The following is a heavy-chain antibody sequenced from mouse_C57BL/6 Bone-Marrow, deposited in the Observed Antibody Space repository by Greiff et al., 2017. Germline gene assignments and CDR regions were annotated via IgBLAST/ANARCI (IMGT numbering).Heavy chain of an antibody. Sequence: DVKLQESGTVLARPGASVKMSCKTSGYTFTSYWMHWVKQRPGQGLEWIGAIYPGNSDTSYNQKFKGKAKLTAVTSASTAYMELSSLTNEDSAVYYCTKKGGYGSSRYAMDYWGQGTSVTVSS. V-gene: IGHV1-5*01. CDR1: GYTFTSYW. CDR3: TKKGGYGSSRYAMDY. D-gene: IGHD1-1*01. J-gene: IGHJ4*01. CDR2: IYPGNSDT.